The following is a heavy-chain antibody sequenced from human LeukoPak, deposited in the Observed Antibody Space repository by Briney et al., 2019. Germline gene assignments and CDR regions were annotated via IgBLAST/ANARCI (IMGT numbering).Heavy chain of an antibody. CDR1: GFTFSSYS. J-gene: IGHJ4*02. D-gene: IGHD3-10*01. CDR3: AKNTLLPYYYGSGSYVY. CDR2: ISSSSSTI. V-gene: IGHV3-48*01. Sequence: PGGSLRLSCAASGFTFSSYSMNWVRQAPGRGLEWVSYISSSSSTIYYADSVKGRFTISRDNAKNSLYLQMNSLRAEDTAVYYCAKNTLLPYYYGSGSYVYWGQGTLVTVSS.